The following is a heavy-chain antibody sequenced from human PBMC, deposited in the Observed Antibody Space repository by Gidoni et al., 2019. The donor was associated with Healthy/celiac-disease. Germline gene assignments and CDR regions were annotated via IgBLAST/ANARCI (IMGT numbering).Heavy chain of an antibody. D-gene: IGHD3-22*01. J-gene: IGHJ4*02. CDR1: GFTFTSSA. CDR2: IVVGSGNT. V-gene: IGHV1-58*01. CDR3: AADDSSGYYYGGGY. Sequence: MQLVQSGPEVKKPGTSVKVSCQASGFTFTSSAVQWVRQVRGQRLEWIGWIVVGSGNTNYAQKFQERVTITRDMSTSTAYMELSSLRSEDTAVYYCAADDSSGYYYGGGYWGQGTLVTVSS.